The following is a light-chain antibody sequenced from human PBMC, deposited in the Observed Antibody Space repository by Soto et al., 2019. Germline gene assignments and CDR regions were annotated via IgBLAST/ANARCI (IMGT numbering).Light chain of an antibody. CDR3: QSYDNSLSASL. CDR1: SSNIGARYD. J-gene: IGLJ2*01. CDR2: GNS. Sequence: QSVLTQPPSVSGAPGQRVTISCTGSSSNIGARYDVHWYQHLPGTAPKLLIYGNSDRPSGVPDRFSASRSGTSASLAITGLQAEDEADYYCQSYDNSLSASLFGGGTKLTVL. V-gene: IGLV1-40*01.